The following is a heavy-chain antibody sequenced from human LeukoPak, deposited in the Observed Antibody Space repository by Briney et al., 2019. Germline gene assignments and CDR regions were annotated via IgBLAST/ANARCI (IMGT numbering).Heavy chain of an antibody. D-gene: IGHD2/OR15-2a*01. J-gene: IGHJ6*03. CDR2: IISILGIA. V-gene: IGHV1-69*04. Sequence: SVKVSCKASGGTLSSYAISWVRQAPGQGLEWMGRIISILGIAHYAQKFQGRATIPADKTTSTAYMELSSLRSEDTAVYYCARGSIIGYYYMDVWGKGTTVTVSS. CDR3: ARGSIIGYYYMDV. CDR1: GGTLSSYA.